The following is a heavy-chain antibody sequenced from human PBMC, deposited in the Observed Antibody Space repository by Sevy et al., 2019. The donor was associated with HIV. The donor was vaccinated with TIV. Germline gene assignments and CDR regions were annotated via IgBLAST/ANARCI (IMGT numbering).Heavy chain of an antibody. V-gene: IGHV4-39*01. CDR2: VYYTGTT. Sequence: SETLSLTCAVSGDSISSNNYYWGWIHQSPGKGLEWIGIVYYTGTTYYNPSLKSRVTISVDTSKSQFSLRLSSVTAADTAVYFCAGSYYNFWNGYYNPFDSWGQGTLVTVSS. CDR3: AGSYYNFWNGYYNPFDS. CDR1: GDSISSNNYY. J-gene: IGHJ4*02. D-gene: IGHD3-3*01.